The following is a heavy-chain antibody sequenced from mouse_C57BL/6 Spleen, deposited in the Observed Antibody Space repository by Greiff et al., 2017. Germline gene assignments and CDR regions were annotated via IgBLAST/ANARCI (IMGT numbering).Heavy chain of an antibody. V-gene: IGHV2-2*01. CDR2: IWSGGST. CDR3: ASGPDLDY. CDR1: GFSLTSYG. D-gene: IGHD3-1*01. Sequence: QVQLQQSGPGLVQPSQSLSITCTVSGFSLTSYGVHWVRQSPGKGLEWLGVIWSGGSTDYNAAVISRLSISKDNSKGQVFFKMNSLQADDTAIYYCASGPDLDYWGQGTTLTVSS. J-gene: IGHJ2*01.